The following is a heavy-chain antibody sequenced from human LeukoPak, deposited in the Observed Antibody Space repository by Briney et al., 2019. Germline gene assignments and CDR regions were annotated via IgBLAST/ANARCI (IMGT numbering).Heavy chain of an antibody. CDR3: STLWYGA. CDR2: IKSKTDGGTS. J-gene: IGHJ5*02. V-gene: IGHV3-15*01. CDR1: TXXXAX. Sequence: TXXXAXXXXVRQAPGKGLEWVGPIKSKTDGGTSDYAAPVTGRFTISRDDSKSTLYLEMNSLKTEDTGVYYCSTLWYGAWGQGTLVTVSS. D-gene: IGHD3-10*01.